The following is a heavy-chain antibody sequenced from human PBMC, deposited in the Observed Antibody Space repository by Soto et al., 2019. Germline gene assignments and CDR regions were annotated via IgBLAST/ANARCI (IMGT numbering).Heavy chain of an antibody. J-gene: IGHJ5*02. CDR2: VRGDNGHT. CDR1: GYTFTTHG. Sequence: QVQLVQSGAEVKKPGASVKVSCKASGYTFTTHGISWVRQVPGQGLEWMGWVRGDNGHTNYAQSLQGRVTMTTDTSTTTAYMELRSLRSDDTAVYNCARDLGYCRSGTCYREWFDPWGQGTLVTVSS. V-gene: IGHV1-18*01. CDR3: ARDLGYCRSGTCYREWFDP. D-gene: IGHD2-15*01.